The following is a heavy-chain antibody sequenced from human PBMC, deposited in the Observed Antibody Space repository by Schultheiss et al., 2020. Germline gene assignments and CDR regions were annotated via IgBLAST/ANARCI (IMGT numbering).Heavy chain of an antibody. Sequence: GSLRLSCAVYGGSFSGYYWSWIRQPPGKGLEWIGEINHSGSTNYNPSLKSRVTISVDTSKNQFSLKLSSVTAADTAVYYCARKYDFWSGYYHYYFDYWGQGTLVTVSS. CDR2: INHSGST. D-gene: IGHD3-3*01. CDR3: ARKYDFWSGYYHYYFDY. J-gene: IGHJ4*02. V-gene: IGHV4-34*01. CDR1: GGSFSGYY.